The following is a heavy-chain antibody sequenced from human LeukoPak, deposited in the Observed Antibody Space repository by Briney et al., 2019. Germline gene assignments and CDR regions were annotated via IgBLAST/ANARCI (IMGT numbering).Heavy chain of an antibody. J-gene: IGHJ3*02. D-gene: IGHD6-6*01. CDR3: ARHYSSSSGDAFDI. CDR2: ICPGDSDT. CDR1: GYNFPTYW. V-gene: IGHV5-51*01. Sequence: GESLKISCQASGYNFPTYWIGWVRQMPEKGLEWVGIICPGDSDTRYSPSFQGQVTISADKSINTAYLRWSSLKASDTAMYYCARHYSSSSGDAFDIWGQGTMVTVSS.